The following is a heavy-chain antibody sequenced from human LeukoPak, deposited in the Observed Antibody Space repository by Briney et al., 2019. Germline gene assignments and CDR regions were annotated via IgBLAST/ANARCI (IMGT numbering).Heavy chain of an antibody. J-gene: IGHJ4*02. Sequence: ASVKVSCKASGYSFTIFGISWVRQAPGQGLEWMGWISAYNGNTNYAQKFQGRVTMTTDTSTNTAYMKLRSLRSDDTAVYYCVRDRGELPHSHFDYWGQGSLVTVSS. CDR3: VRDRGELPHSHFDY. D-gene: IGHD1-26*01. CDR2: ISAYNGNT. V-gene: IGHV1-18*01. CDR1: GYSFTIFG.